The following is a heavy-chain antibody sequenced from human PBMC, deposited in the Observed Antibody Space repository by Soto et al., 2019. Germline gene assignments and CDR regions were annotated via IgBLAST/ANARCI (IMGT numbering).Heavy chain of an antibody. J-gene: IGHJ4*02. CDR2: ISNSGGST. Sequence: EVQLLDSGGGLAQPGGFLRLSCAASGFTFKNYAMSWVRQAPGKGLEWVSSISNSGGSTYYADSVQGRFTISRDNSKNTLSLQMNSLRAEDTAIYYCANHRGFLVTQYFFDYWGQGTLVTVSS. CDR1: GFTFKNYA. V-gene: IGHV3-23*01. D-gene: IGHD2-21*02. CDR3: ANHRGFLVTQYFFDY.